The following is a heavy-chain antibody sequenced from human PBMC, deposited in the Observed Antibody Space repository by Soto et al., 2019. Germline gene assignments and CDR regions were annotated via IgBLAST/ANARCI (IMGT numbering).Heavy chain of an antibody. CDR2: IYYSGST. CDR3: ARGRDYDYIWGSYRYQDAFDI. D-gene: IGHD3-16*02. CDR1: GGSIRSYY. J-gene: IGHJ3*02. Sequence: SETLSLTCTVSGGSIRSYYWSWIRQPPGKGLEWIGYIYYSGSTNYNPSLKSRVTISVDTSKNQFSLKLSSVTAADTAVYYCARGRDYDYIWGSYRYQDAFDIWGQGTMVTVSS. V-gene: IGHV4-59*01.